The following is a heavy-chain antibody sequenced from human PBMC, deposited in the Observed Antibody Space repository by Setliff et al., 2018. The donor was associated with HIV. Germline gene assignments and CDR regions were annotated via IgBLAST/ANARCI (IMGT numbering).Heavy chain of an antibody. Sequence: PGGSLRLSCVASGFTFRTFAMHWVRQAPGKGLEWVSAISNSGGNTYYADSVKGRFTISRDNSENTLYLQMNSLRPEDTAIYYCAKEVPYSNGFMYFDYWGQGTLVTVSS. CDR3: AKEVPYSNGFMYFDY. CDR2: ISNSGGNT. V-gene: IGHV3-23*01. D-gene: IGHD3-22*01. J-gene: IGHJ4*02. CDR1: GFTFRTFA.